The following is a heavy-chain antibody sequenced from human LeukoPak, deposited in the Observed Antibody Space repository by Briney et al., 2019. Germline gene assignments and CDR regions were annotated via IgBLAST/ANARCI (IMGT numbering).Heavy chain of an antibody. J-gene: IGHJ3*02. Sequence: TGGSLRLSCAASGFTFSSYAMSWVRQAPGKGLEWVSAISGSGGSTYYADSVKGRFTISRDNSRNTLYLQMNSLRAEDTAVYYCAKDITITYCSSTSCYTPTLGAFDIWGQGTMVTVSS. V-gene: IGHV3-23*01. CDR1: GFTFSSYA. D-gene: IGHD2-2*02. CDR2: ISGSGGST. CDR3: AKDITITYCSSTSCYTPTLGAFDI.